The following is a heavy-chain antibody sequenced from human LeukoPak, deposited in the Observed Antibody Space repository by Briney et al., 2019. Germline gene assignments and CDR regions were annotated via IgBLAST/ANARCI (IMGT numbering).Heavy chain of an antibody. V-gene: IGHV3-30-3*01. CDR2: ISKDGGYK. J-gene: IGHJ4*02. D-gene: IGHD3-16*01. CDR3: ARYESDY. Sequence: GGSLRLSCAASGFTFSTSAMHWVRQAPGKGLEWVAVISKDGGYKFYADSVKGRFTISRDSSNNTLYLQMNSLRAEDTAVYYCARYESDYWGQGTLVTVSS. CDR1: GFTFSTSA.